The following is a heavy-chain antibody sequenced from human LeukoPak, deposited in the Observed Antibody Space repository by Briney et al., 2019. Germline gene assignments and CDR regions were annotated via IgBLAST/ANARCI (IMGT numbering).Heavy chain of an antibody. CDR3: AKDGGNSYGFI. CDR1: GFTFDDYA. Sequence: GGSLRLSCAASGFTFDDYAMHWVRQAPGEGLEWVSLISGDGGTTSYADSVKGRFTISRDNSKNSLYLQMNSLRTEDTALYYCAKDGGNSYGFIWGQGTLVTVSS. CDR2: ISGDGGTT. V-gene: IGHV3-43*02. J-gene: IGHJ4*02. D-gene: IGHD5-18*01.